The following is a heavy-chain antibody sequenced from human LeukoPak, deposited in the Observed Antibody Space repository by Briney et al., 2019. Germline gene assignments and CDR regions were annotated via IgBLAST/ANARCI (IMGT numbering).Heavy chain of an antibody. CDR3: ARDGRSIRRFLEWFNNHDAFDI. Sequence: GASVKVSCKASGYTLTSYYMHWVRQAPGQGLEWMGIINPSGGSTSYAQKFQGRVTMTRDMSTSTVYMELSSLRSEDTAVYYCARDGRSIRRFLEWFNNHDAFDIWGQGRKVTVSS. CDR1: GYTLTSYY. CDR2: INPSGGST. J-gene: IGHJ3*02. D-gene: IGHD3-3*01. V-gene: IGHV1-46*01.